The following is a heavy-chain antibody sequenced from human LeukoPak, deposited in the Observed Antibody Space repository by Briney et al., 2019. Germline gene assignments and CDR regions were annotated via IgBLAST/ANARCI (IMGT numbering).Heavy chain of an antibody. Sequence: SETLSLTCTVSGGSISSSSYYWGWIRQPPGKGLEWIGSIYYSGSTYYNPSLKSRVTISVDTSKNQFSLKLSSVTAADTAVYYCARDCFSSPEYSSSLYWYFDLWGRGTLVTVSS. CDR3: ARDCFSSPEYSSSLYWYFDL. CDR2: IYYSGST. CDR1: GGSISSSSYY. D-gene: IGHD6-6*01. J-gene: IGHJ2*01. V-gene: IGHV4-39*07.